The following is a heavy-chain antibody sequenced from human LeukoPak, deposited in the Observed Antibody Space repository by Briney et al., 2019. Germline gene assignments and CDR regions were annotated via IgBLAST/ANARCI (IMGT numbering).Heavy chain of an antibody. Sequence: SGGSLRLSCAASGFTFSGSIIHWVRQASGKGLEWVGHIRTKGNNYATAYAASVKGRFTISRDDSKNTAYLQMNSLRTEDTAVYYCTRHVDYYDLWSGYAEFDPWGQGTLVTVSS. CDR1: GFTFSGSI. CDR3: TRHVDYYDLWSGYAEFDP. V-gene: IGHV3-73*01. CDR2: IRTKGNNYAT. J-gene: IGHJ5*02. D-gene: IGHD3-3*01.